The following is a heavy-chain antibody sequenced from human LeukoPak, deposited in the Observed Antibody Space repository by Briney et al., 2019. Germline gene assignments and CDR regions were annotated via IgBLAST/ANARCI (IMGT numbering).Heavy chain of an antibody. Sequence: ASVKVSCKASGYTFTSYAMHWVRQAPGQRLEWMGWINACNGNTKYSQKFQGRVTITRDTSASTAYMELSSLRSEDTAVYYCARSIAVGIIDYWGQGTLVTVSS. CDR1: GYTFTSYA. CDR3: ARSIAVGIIDY. J-gene: IGHJ4*02. CDR2: INACNGNT. V-gene: IGHV1-3*01. D-gene: IGHD6-19*01.